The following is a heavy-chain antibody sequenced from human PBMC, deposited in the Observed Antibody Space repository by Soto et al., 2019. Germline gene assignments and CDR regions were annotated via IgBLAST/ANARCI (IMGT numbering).Heavy chain of an antibody. CDR3: ARLSSGYYYGGFEDY. CDR1: GGSISSYY. CDR2: IYYSGST. Sequence: QVLLQESGPGLVKPSETLSLTCTVSGGSISSYYWSWIRQPPGKGLEWIGYIYYSGSTNYNPSLKSRVTISVDTSKNQFSLKLSSVTAADTAVYYCARLSSGYYYGGFEDYWGQGTLVTVSS. V-gene: IGHV4-59*08. J-gene: IGHJ4*02. D-gene: IGHD3-22*01.